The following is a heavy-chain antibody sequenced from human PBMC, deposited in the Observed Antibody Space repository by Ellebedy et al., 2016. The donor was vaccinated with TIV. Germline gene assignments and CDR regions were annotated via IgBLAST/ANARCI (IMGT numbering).Heavy chain of an antibody. J-gene: IGHJ3*02. CDR2: ISAYTGDT. CDR3: ATDLRYCTNGVCFKRYDAFDI. CDR1: GYTFKNYG. D-gene: IGHD2-8*01. V-gene: IGHV1-18*01. Sequence: ASVKVSCKASGYTFKNYGLAWVRQVRGQGLEWMGWISAYTGDTNYAQKFQGRVTMTEDTSTDTAYMELSRLRSEDTAVYYCATDLRYCTNGVCFKRYDAFDIWGQGTMVTVSS.